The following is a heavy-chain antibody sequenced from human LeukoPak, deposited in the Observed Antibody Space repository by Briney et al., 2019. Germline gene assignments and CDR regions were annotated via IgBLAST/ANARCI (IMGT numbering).Heavy chain of an antibody. Sequence: GESLKISCKGSGYSFTSYWIGWVRQMPGKGLEWMGIIYPGDADTRYSPSFQGQVTISADKSVSTAYLQWSSLKASDTAMYYCARHIHCSGGSCYSGTYYYYGMDVWGQGTTVTVSS. V-gene: IGHV5-51*01. CDR3: ARHIHCSGGSCYSGTYYYYGMDV. CDR2: IYPGDADT. CDR1: GYSFTSYW. J-gene: IGHJ6*02. D-gene: IGHD2-15*01.